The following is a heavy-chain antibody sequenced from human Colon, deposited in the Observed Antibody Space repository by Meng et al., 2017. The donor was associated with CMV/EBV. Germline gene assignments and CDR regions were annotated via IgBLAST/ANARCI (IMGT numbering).Heavy chain of an antibody. Sequence: GESLKISCAASGFTFHTYTMNWVRQAPGKGLEWVSSISSTSNYIYYADSVKGRFTISRDNAKSSLFLHMNSLRAEDTAIYYCARDLVLRTEHGTSSVQIFDYYGLDVWGQGTTVTVSS. CDR2: ISSTSNYI. J-gene: IGHJ6*02. CDR3: ARDLVLRTEHGTSSVQIFDYYGLDV. CDR1: GFTFHTYT. D-gene: IGHD6-6*01. V-gene: IGHV3-21*01.